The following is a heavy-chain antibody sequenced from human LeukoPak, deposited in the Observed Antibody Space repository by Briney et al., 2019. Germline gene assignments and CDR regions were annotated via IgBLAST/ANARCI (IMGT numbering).Heavy chain of an antibody. CDR1: GYTFTSYG. V-gene: IGHV1-18*01. CDR2: ISAYNGNT. CDR3: ARDSLRWGIQLWLRGGYDYYYGMDV. J-gene: IGHJ6*02. Sequence: HEASVKVSCKASGYTFTSYGISWVRRAPGQGLEWRGWISAYNGNTNYAQKLQGRVTMTTDTSTSTAYMELRSLRSDDTAVYYCARDSLRWGIQLWLRGGYDYYYGMDVWGQGTTVTVSS. D-gene: IGHD5-18*01.